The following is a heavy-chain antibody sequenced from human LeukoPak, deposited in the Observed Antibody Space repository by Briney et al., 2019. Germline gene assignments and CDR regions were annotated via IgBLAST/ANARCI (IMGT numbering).Heavy chain of an antibody. V-gene: IGHV3-7*03. J-gene: IGHJ4*02. CDR3: ARDLRITIFGVAEFDY. Sequence: GGYLRLPCAASGFTFSSYWMSWVRQAPGKGLEWLANIKQDGSEKYYVDSVKGRFTISRDNAKNSLYLQMNSLRAEDTAVYYCARDLRITIFGVAEFDYWGQGTLVTVSS. D-gene: IGHD3-3*01. CDR2: IKQDGSEK. CDR1: GFTFSSYW.